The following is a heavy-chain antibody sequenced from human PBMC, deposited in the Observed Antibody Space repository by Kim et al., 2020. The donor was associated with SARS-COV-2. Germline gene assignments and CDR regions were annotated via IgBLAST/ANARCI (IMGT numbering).Heavy chain of an antibody. CDR3: ARDPAEYYDYVWGSYGQLQDYFDY. J-gene: IGHJ4*02. CDR1: GFTFSSYS. D-gene: IGHD3-16*01. V-gene: IGHV3-21*01. Sequence: GGSLRLSCAASGFTFSSYSMNWVRQAPGKGLEWVSSISSSSSYIYYADSVKGRFTISRDNAKNSLYLQMNSLRAEDTAVYYCARDPAEYYDYVWGSYGQLQDYFDYWGQGTLVTVSS. CDR2: ISSSSSYI.